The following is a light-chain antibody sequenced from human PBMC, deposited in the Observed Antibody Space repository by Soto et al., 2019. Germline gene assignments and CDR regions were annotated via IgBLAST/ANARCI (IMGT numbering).Light chain of an antibody. V-gene: IGKV3-11*01. CDR3: QQRSNWPPIT. CDR2: DAS. CDR1: QSVSSY. J-gene: IGKJ5*01. Sequence: EIVLTQSPATLSLSPGERATLSCRASQSVSSYLAWYQQKPGQAPRLLIYDASNRATGIPARFSGCGSGTDFTLTISSLEPEDFAVYYCQQRSNWPPITFGQGTRLENK.